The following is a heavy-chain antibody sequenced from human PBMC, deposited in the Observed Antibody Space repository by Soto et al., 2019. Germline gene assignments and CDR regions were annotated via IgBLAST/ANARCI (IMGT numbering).Heavy chain of an antibody. J-gene: IGHJ6*02. CDR1: GFTFSSYA. CDR3: AKDKRYSSGPRPDRPYYYGMDV. V-gene: IGHV3-23*01. CDR2: ISGSGGST. Sequence: QPGGSLRLSCAASGFTFSSYAMSWVRHAPGKGLEWVSAISGSGGSTYYADSVKGRFTISRDNSKNTLYLQMNSLRAEDTAVYYCAKDKRYSSGPRPDRPYYYGMDVRGPGSTVTVSS. D-gene: IGHD6-19*01.